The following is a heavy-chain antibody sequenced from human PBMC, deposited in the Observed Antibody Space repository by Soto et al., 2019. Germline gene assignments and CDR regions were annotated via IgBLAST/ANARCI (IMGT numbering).Heavy chain of an antibody. Sequence: PGESLKISCKGSGYSFTSYWIAWVRQMPGKGLEWMGIIYPGDSETRYSPSFQGQVTISADKSISTAYLQWSSLKASDTAMYYCARRVSELERRIVNYYYYMDVWGKGTTVTVSS. CDR1: GYSFTSYW. V-gene: IGHV5-51*01. D-gene: IGHD1-1*01. CDR3: ARRVSELERRIVNYYYYMDV. J-gene: IGHJ6*03. CDR2: IYPGDSET.